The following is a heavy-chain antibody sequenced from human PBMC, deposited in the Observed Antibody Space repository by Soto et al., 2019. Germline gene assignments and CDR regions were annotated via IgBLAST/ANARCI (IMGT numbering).Heavy chain of an antibody. Sequence: QMQLVQSGPEVTKPGTSLKVSCKASGFTLSSSAVQWVRQARGQGLEWIGWIVVGSDNTNYAQKFQERVTITRDMSTSTVYMELSSLRSEDTATYYCAAAILGQPPYFYDMDVWGQGTPVTVSS. V-gene: IGHV1-58*01. CDR2: IVVGSDNT. CDR1: GFTLSSSA. D-gene: IGHD1-26*01. CDR3: AAAILGQPPYFYDMDV. J-gene: IGHJ6*02.